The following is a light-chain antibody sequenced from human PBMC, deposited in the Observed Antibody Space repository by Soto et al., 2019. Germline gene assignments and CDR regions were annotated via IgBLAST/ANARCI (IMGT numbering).Light chain of an antibody. J-gene: IGKJ2*01. V-gene: IGKV2-28*01. CDR3: MQALQTRNT. CDR1: QSLLHSNGYTY. CDR2: LGS. Sequence: DIVMTQSPLSLPVTPGEPASISCRSSQSLLHSNGYTYLDWYLQKPGQSPQLLIYLGSNRASGVPDRFSGSGSGTDFTLKISRVEAEDVGVYYCMQALQTRNTFGQGTKLEI.